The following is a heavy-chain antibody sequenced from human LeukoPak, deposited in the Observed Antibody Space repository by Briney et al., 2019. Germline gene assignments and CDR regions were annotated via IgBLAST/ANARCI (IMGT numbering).Heavy chain of an antibody. V-gene: IGHV1-18*01. CDR2: ISAYNGNT. CDR3: ASYDYGDYGGGALVY. D-gene: IGHD4-17*01. CDR1: GYTFTSYG. J-gene: IGHJ4*02. Sequence: ASVNVSCKASGYTFTSYGISWVRQAPGQGLEWMGWISAYNGNTNYAQKLQGRVTMTTDTSTSTAYMELRSLRSDDTAVYYCASYDYGDYGGGALVYWGQETLVTVSS.